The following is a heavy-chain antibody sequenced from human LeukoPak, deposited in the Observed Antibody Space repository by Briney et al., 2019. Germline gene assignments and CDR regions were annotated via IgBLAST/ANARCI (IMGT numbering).Heavy chain of an antibody. J-gene: IGHJ4*02. CDR3: ARDEGSLDYYDSSGYDYFDY. D-gene: IGHD3-22*01. Sequence: TSETLSLTCTVSGGSISSYYWSWIRQPAGKGLEWIGRIYTSGSTNYNPSLKSRVTMSVDTSKNQFSLKLSSVTAADTAVYYCARDEGSLDYYDSSGYDYFDYWGQGTLVTVSS. V-gene: IGHV4-4*07. CDR1: GGSISSYY. CDR2: IYTSGST.